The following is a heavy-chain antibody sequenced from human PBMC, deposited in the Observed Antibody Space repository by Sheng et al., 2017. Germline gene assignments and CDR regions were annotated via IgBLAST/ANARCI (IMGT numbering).Heavy chain of an antibody. CDR3: ARLGSRAFDI. CDR2: IYSGGST. Sequence: EVQLVETGGGLIQPGGSLRVSCAASGFTVSTKDLSWVRQAPGKGLEWVSVIYSGGSTYYADSVKGRFTISRDNSKNTLYLQMNSLRVEDMAVYYCARLGSRAFDIWGQGTMVTVSS. CDR1: GFTVSTKD. J-gene: IGHJ3*02. V-gene: IGHV3-53*02. D-gene: IGHD7-27*01.